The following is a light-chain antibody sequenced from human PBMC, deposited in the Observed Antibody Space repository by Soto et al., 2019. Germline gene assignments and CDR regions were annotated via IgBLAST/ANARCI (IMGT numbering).Light chain of an antibody. V-gene: IGKV3-15*01. CDR2: GAS. CDR1: QSVSNN. Sequence: EIVMTQSPATLSVSPGERATLSCRASQSVSNNLAWYQKKPGQAPRLLIYGASTRATGIPARFSGGGSGTEFTLTISSLQSEDFAVYFCQHNNIGWTFGQGTRVDIK. CDR3: QHNNIGWT. J-gene: IGKJ1*01.